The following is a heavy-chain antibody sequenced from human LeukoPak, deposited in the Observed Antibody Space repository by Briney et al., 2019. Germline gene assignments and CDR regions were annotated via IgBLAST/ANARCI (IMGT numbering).Heavy chain of an antibody. CDR1: GDSLFSSSAA. V-gene: IGHV6-1*01. J-gene: IGHJ4*02. CDR2: TYYRSKWYN. D-gene: IGHD6-19*01. Sequence: SQTLSLTCAISGDSLFSSSAAWNWIRQSPSRGLEWLGRTYYRSKWYNDYAVSVKSRITINPDTSKNQFSLQLSSATPEDTAVYYCARADSSGWYGGFSAFDYWGQGTLVTVSS. CDR3: ARADSSGWYGGFSAFDY.